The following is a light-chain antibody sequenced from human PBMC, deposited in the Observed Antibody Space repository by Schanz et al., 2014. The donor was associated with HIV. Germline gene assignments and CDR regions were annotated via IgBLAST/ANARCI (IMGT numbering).Light chain of an antibody. Sequence: IQMTQSPSTVSASVGDRVTITCRASQSISGRLAWYQQKPGKAPKYLIYKASSLQYGVPSRFSGSGSGTEFTLTISSLQPEDFATYYCQQHNGPPYTFGQGTKVDIK. J-gene: IGKJ2*01. CDR2: KAS. V-gene: IGKV1-5*03. CDR3: QQHNGPPYT. CDR1: QSISGR.